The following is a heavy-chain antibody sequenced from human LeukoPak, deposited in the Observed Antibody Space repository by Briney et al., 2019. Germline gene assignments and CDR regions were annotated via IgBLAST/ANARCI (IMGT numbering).Heavy chain of an antibody. CDR3: ARDGYSGYDFDY. V-gene: IGHV1-69*13. J-gene: IGHJ4*02. CDR1: GYTFTDCY. Sequence: SVKVSCKASGYTFTDCYMHWVRQAPGQGLEWMGGIIPIFGTANYAQKFQGRVTITADESTSTAYMELSRLRSDDTAVYYCARDGYSGYDFDYWGQGTLVTVSS. CDR2: IIPIFGTA. D-gene: IGHD5-12*01.